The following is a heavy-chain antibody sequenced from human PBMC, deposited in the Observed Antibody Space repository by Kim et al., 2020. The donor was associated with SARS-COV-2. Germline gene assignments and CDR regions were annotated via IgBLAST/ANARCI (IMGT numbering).Heavy chain of an antibody. CDR3: ARENGSGSYYTGRDIDY. V-gene: IGHV4-39*07. J-gene: IGHJ4*02. D-gene: IGHD3-10*01. Sequence: LKGRVTISVDTSKNQFSLKLSSVTAADTAVYYCARENGSGSYYTGRDIDYWGQGTLVTVSS.